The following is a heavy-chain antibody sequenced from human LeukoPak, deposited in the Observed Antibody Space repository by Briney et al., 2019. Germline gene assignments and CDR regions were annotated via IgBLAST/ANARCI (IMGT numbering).Heavy chain of an antibody. CDR3: ARDGHGLLQASFDY. V-gene: IGHV3-21*06. CDR2: ISSSGSYI. J-gene: IGHJ4*02. D-gene: IGHD5-24*01. Sequence: GESLRLSCAASVFTLINFNMDWVRQAPGKGLEWVSFISSSGSYIYYADSVKGRFTISRDNANNLLFLQMDRLRAEDTAVYYCARDGHGLLQASFDYWGQGTLVTVSS. CDR1: VFTLINFN.